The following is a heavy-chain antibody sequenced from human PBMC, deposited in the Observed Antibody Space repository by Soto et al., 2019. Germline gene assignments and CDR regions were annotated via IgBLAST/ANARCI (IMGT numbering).Heavy chain of an antibody. Sequence: QVQLVESGGGVVQPGRSLRLSCAASGFTFSSYGMHWVRQAPGKGLEWVAVIWYDGSNKYYADSVKGRFTIPRDNSKNTLYLQMNSLRAEDTAVYYCARETVVTVYYFDYWGQGTLVTVSS. J-gene: IGHJ4*02. CDR1: GFTFSSYG. V-gene: IGHV3-33*01. CDR3: ARETVVTVYYFDY. D-gene: IGHD2-15*01. CDR2: IWYDGSNK.